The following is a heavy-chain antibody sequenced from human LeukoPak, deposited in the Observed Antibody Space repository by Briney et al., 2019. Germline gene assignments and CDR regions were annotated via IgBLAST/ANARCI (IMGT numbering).Heavy chain of an antibody. V-gene: IGHV1-69*04. J-gene: IGHJ4*02. CDR2: IIPILGIA. CDR3: ARSELATYFDY. CDR1: GGTFSSYA. D-gene: IGHD6-13*01. Sequence: SVKVSCKASGGTFSSYAISWVRQAPGQGLEWMGRIIPILGIANYAQKFQGRVTITADKSTSTAYMELSSLRSEDTAVYHCARSELATYFDYWGQGTLVTVSS.